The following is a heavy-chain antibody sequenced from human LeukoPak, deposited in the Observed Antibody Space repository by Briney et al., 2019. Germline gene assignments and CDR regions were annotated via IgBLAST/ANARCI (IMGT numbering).Heavy chain of an antibody. CDR1: GFTFSDYY. D-gene: IGHD6-13*01. CDR3: ASGWQQLVYDAFDI. V-gene: IGHV3-11*01. J-gene: IGHJ3*02. Sequence: GGSLRLSCAASGFTFSDYYMSRIRQAPGKGLEWVPYISSSGSTIYYADSVKGRFTISRDNAKNSLYLQMNSLRAEDTAVYYCASGWQQLVYDAFDIWGQGTMVTVSS. CDR2: ISSSGSTI.